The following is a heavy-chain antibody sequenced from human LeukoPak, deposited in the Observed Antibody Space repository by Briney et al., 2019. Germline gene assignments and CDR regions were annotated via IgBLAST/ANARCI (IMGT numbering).Heavy chain of an antibody. J-gene: IGHJ4*02. Sequence: ASVKVSCKASGYTFTSYDINWVRQATGQGLEWMGWMNPNSGNTGYAQKFQGRVTFTRNTSISTAYMDLSSLRSEDTAVYYCARAIPPPHCTTITCLKSFDYWGQGTLVTVSS. V-gene: IGHV1-8*03. CDR3: ARAIPPPHCTTITCLKSFDY. CDR2: MNPNSGNT. CDR1: GYTFTSYD. D-gene: IGHD2-8*01.